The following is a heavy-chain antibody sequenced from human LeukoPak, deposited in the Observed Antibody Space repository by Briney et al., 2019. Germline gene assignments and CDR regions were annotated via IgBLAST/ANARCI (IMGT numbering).Heavy chain of an antibody. J-gene: IGHJ4*02. CDR1: GFSFSNYG. Sequence: GGSLRLSCAASGFSFSNYGMNWVRQAPGKGLEWVSGITGSGGSTYYAGSVKGRFTISRDNSKNTLYLQVNSLRAEDTAVYYCAKSGLNRFDYWGQGTLVTVSS. V-gene: IGHV3-23*01. D-gene: IGHD2-15*01. CDR3: AKSGLNRFDY. CDR2: ITGSGGST.